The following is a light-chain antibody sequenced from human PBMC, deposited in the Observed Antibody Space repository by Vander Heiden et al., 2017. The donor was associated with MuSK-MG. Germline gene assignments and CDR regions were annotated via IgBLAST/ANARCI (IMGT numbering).Light chain of an antibody. CDR3: QQSNSTPYT. J-gene: IGKJ2*01. V-gene: IGKV1-39*01. CDR2: AAS. Sequence: DIKMIQSPSSLSASVGDRVTITCRASQSISSYLNWYQQKPGKAPKLLIYAASSLQSGVPSRFSGSGSGTDFTLTISSLQPEDFATYYCQQSNSTPYTFGQGTKLEIK. CDR1: QSISSY.